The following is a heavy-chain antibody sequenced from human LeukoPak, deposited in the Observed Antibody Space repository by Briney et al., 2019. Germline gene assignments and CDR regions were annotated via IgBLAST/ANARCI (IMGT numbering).Heavy chain of an antibody. CDR3: ARDRFSSSWYGEYFQH. V-gene: IGHV1-46*01. Sequence: GASVTVSCKASGYTFTSYYMHWVRQAPGQGLEWMGIINPSGGSTSYAQKFQGRVTMTRDMSTSTVYMELSSLRSEDTAVYYCARDRFSSSWYGEYFQHWGQGTLVTVSS. J-gene: IGHJ1*01. CDR1: GYTFTSYY. CDR2: INPSGGST. D-gene: IGHD6-13*01.